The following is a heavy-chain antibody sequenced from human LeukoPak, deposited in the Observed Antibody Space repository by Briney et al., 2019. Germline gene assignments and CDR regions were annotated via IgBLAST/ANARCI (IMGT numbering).Heavy chain of an antibody. D-gene: IGHD1-7*01. CDR1: GFTFGSFW. CDR3: ARVTSLTGTIFDS. V-gene: IGHV3-74*01. J-gene: IGHJ4*02. CDR2: INTDGSIK. Sequence: GGSLRLSCAGSGFTFGSFWMHWVRQAPGKGLVWVSRINTDGSIKDYADSVKGRFTISRDNAKNTLYLQMSSLRVEDTAVYYCARVTSLTGTIFDSWGQGTLVTVSS.